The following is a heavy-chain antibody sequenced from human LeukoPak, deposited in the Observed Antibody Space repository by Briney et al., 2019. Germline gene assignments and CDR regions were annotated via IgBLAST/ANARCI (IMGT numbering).Heavy chain of an antibody. Sequence: GASVKVSCKASGCSFKNYGISWVRQAPGQGLEWMGWIRPYNDKTNYAEKVQGRVTMTTDASTTAVYMELRSLRSDDTAVYFCARDRGHCSSINCTPGDPFDSWGQGTVVMVSS. J-gene: IGHJ3*01. CDR3: ARDRGHCSSINCTPGDPFDS. CDR2: IRPYNDKT. D-gene: IGHD2-2*01. CDR1: GCSFKNYG. V-gene: IGHV1-18*01.